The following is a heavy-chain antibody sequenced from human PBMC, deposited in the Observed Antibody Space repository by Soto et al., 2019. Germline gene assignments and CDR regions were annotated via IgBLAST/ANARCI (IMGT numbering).Heavy chain of an antibody. CDR2: IYYSGST. CDR3: ARVICSGGSCYLDY. D-gene: IGHD2-15*01. J-gene: IGHJ4*02. V-gene: IGHV4-59*01. CDR1: GGSISSYY. Sequence: PSETLSLTCTVSGGSISSYYWSWIRQPPGKGLEWIGYIYYSGSTNYNPSLKSRVTISVDTSKNQFSLKLSSVTAADTAVYYCARVICSGGSCYLDYCGQGTMVTV.